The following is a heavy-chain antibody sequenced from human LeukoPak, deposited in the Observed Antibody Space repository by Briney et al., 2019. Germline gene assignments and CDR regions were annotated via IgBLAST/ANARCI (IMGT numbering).Heavy chain of an antibody. D-gene: IGHD2/OR15-2a*01. Sequence: SETPSLTCTVSGGSISSSSYYWGWIRQPPGKGLEWIGSIYYSGSTYYNPSLKSRVTISVDTSKNQFSLKLSSVTAADTAVYYCARRTLIRGVDYWGQGTLVTVSS. CDR2: IYYSGST. J-gene: IGHJ4*02. CDR3: ARRTLIRGVDY. CDR1: GGSISSSSYY. V-gene: IGHV4-39*01.